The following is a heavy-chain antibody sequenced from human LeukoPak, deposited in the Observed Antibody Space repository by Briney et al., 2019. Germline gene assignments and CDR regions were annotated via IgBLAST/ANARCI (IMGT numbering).Heavy chain of an antibody. CDR3: ARGETVNCSSTSCPGWFDP. CDR2: INHSGST. V-gene: IGHV4-34*01. J-gene: IGHJ5*02. Sequence: SETLSLTCAVYGGSFSGYYWSWIRQPPGKGLEWIGEINHSGSTNYNPSLKSRVTISVDTSKNQFSLKLSSVTAADTAVYYCARGETVNCSSTSCPGWFDPWGQGTLVTVSS. CDR1: GGSFSGYY. D-gene: IGHD2-2*01.